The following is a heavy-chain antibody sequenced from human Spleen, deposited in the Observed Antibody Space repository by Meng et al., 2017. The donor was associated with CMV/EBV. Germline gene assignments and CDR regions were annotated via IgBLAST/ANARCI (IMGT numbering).Heavy chain of an antibody. V-gene: IGHV3-23*01. CDR1: GFTFSSYA. CDR2: ISGSGGST. D-gene: IGHD6-13*01. J-gene: IGHJ5*02. CDR3: ARRGGIAAVLNWFDP. Sequence: GESLKISCAASGFTFSSYAMSWVRQAPGKGLEWVSAISGSGGSTYYADSVKGRFTISRDNSKNTLYLQMNSLRAEDTAVYYCARRGGIAAVLNWFDPWGQGTLVTVSS.